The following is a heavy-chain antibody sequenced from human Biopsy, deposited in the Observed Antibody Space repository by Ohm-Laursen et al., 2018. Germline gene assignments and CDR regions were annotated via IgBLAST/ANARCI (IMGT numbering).Heavy chain of an antibody. CDR1: AVTFDTYA. CDR3: VGGQRGPPIGVTVPGDAFDL. J-gene: IGHJ3*01. Sequence: SSVKVSCKASAVTFDTYAFGWVRQAPGQGLEWMGGRIPYFNTIYYARNFQDRAVITADRSARTTDMQLSGLRPDDTAVYYCVGGQRGPPIGVTVPGDAFDLWGPGTMVTVSP. CDR2: RIPYFNTI. D-gene: IGHD2/OR15-2a*01. V-gene: IGHV1-69*01.